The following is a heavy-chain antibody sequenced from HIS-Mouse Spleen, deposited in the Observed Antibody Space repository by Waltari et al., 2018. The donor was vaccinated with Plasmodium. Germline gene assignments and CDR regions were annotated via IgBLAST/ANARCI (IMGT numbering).Heavy chain of an antibody. V-gene: IGHV3-7*01. CDR3: AGSWYWYFDL. CDR2: IKQDGSEK. CDR1: GFTFSSYW. J-gene: IGHJ2*01. Sequence: EVQLVESGGGLVQPGGSLRLSCAASGFTFSSYWMSWVRQAPGKGLGWVANIKQDGSEKYYVDSVKGQFTISRDNAKNALYLQMNSLRAEDTAVYYCAGSWYWYFDLWGRGTLVTVSS. D-gene: IGHD6-13*01.